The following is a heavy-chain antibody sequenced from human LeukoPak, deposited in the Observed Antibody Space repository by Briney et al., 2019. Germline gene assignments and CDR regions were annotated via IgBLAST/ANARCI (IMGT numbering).Heavy chain of an antibody. D-gene: IGHD3-10*01. CDR1: GFTFSSYA. Sequence: GGSLRLSCAASGFTFSSYAMSWVRQAPGKGLEWVSAISGGGGSTYYADSVKGRFTISRDNSKNTLYLQMNSLRAEDTAVYYCAKDLSMVRGGSADYWGQGTLVTVSS. CDR3: AKDLSMVRGGSADY. CDR2: ISGGGGST. V-gene: IGHV3-23*01. J-gene: IGHJ4*02.